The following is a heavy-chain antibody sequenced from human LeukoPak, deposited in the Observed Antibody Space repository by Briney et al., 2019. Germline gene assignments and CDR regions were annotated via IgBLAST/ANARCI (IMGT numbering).Heavy chain of an antibody. CDR3: ARDWGYYYDSSGHSDAFDI. J-gene: IGHJ3*02. V-gene: IGHV1-2*06. D-gene: IGHD3-22*01. CDR1: GYTSTGYY. CDR2: INPNSGGT. Sequence: ASVKVSCKASGYTSTGYYMHWVRQAPGQGLEWMGRINPNSGGTNYAQKFQGRVTMTRDTSISTAYMELSRLRSDDTAVYYCARDWGYYYDSSGHSDAFDIWGQGTMVTVSS.